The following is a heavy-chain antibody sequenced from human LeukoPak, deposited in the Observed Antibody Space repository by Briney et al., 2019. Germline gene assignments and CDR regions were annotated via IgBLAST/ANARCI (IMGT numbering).Heavy chain of an antibody. V-gene: IGHV3-48*04. J-gene: IGHJ4*02. D-gene: IGHD1-26*01. CDR1: GFSFSTYW. Sequence: GGSLRLSCAASGFSFSTYWMHWVRQAPGKGLEWVSYISSSGTTIYYADSVKGRFTISRDNAENSLFLQVNSLRAEDTAVYYCARSSGTYHFDYWGQGTLVTVSS. CDR2: ISSSGTTI. CDR3: ARSSGTYHFDY.